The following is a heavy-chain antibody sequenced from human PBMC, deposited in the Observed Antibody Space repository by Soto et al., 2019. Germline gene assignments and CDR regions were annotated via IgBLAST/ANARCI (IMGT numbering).Heavy chain of an antibody. CDR1: GYSFTSYW. CDR3: ARQEGSSSWYSYFDY. J-gene: IGHJ4*02. CDR2: IYPGDSDT. V-gene: IGHV5-51*01. D-gene: IGHD6-13*01. Sequence: PGESLKISCKGSGYSFTSYWIGWVRQRPGKGLEWMGIIYPGDSDTRYSPSFQGQVTISADKSISTAYLQWSSLKASDTAMYYCARQEGSSSWYSYFDYWGQGTLVTVS.